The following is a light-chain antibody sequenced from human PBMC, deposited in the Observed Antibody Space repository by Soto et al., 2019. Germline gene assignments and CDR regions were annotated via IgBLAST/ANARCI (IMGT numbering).Light chain of an antibody. CDR1: QSVSSF. V-gene: IGKV3-11*01. CDR2: DVS. Sequence: EIVLTQSPVTLSLSPGERATLSCRASQSVSSFLAWYQQKPGQPPRLLIYDVSHRAAGIPARFSGSGSGTDFTLTISSLEPEDFAVYHCHQYNSWPRGTFGPGTKVEIK. J-gene: IGKJ3*01. CDR3: HQYNSWPRGT.